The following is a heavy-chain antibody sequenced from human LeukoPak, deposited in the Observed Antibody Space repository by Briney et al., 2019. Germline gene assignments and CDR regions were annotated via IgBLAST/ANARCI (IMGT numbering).Heavy chain of an antibody. J-gene: IGHJ4*02. CDR2: INHSGST. Sequence: PSETLSLTCAVYGGSFSGYYWSWIRQPPGKGLEWIGEINHSGSTNYNPSLKSRVTISVDTSKNQFSLKLSSVTAADTAVYYCAREDSTLGIDYWGQGTLVTVSS. D-gene: IGHD2/OR15-2a*01. CDR3: AREDSTLGIDY. CDR1: GGSFSGYY. V-gene: IGHV4-34*01.